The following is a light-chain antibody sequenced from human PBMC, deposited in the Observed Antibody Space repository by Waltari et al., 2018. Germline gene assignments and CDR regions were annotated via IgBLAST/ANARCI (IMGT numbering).Light chain of an antibody. CDR2: GAS. J-gene: IGKJ1*01. Sequence: VLPQSPPTLPYSSGAEATPSCRASESVSTSLVCYHQKPGQAPKLLIYGASTSATGVPDRFTGSGYGTDFTLTISRLEPEDFAIYFCQHYVRLPATFGQGTKVEIK. V-gene: IGKV3-20*01. CDR3: QHYVRLPAT. CDR1: ESVSTS.